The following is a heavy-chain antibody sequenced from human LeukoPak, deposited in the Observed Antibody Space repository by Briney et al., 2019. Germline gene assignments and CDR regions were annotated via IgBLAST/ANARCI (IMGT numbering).Heavy chain of an antibody. CDR3: ARSLGIGELSYFDY. V-gene: IGHV4-4*07. CDR1: GGSISSYY. CDR2: IYTSGST. J-gene: IGHJ4*02. Sequence: SETLSLTCTVSGGSISSYYWSWIRQPAGKGLEWIGRIYTSGSTNYNPSLKSRVTMSVDTSKNQFSLKLSSVTAADTAVYYCARSLGIGELSYFDYWGQGTLVTVSS. D-gene: IGHD3-10*01.